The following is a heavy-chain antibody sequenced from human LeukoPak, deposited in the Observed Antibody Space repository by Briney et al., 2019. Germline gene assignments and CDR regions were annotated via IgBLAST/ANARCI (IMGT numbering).Heavy chain of an antibody. Sequence: SQTLSLTCTVSGGSISNSNYYWGWVRQPPGKGLEWIGSIYYGGYTYYNPSLKSRVTISVDTSKNQFSLKLNSVTAADTAVYYCARLTHNNSGYYYFDYWGPGTLVTVSS. CDR2: IYYGGYT. CDR1: GGSISNSNYY. J-gene: IGHJ4*02. V-gene: IGHV4-39*01. CDR3: ARLTHNNSGYYYFDY. D-gene: IGHD6-19*01.